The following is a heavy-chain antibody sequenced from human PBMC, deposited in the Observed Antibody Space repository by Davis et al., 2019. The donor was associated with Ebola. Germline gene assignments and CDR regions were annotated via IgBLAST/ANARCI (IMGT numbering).Heavy chain of an antibody. CDR3: ARVRRGRTHVYDSYYYGMDV. Sequence: SETLSLTCTVSGDSLGDNYCCWIRQSPGKGLEWIGEISTRGSTNYNPSLGSRVSISVDTSKSQFSLRLSSVTAADTAVFFCARVRRGRTHVYDSYYYGMDVWGQGTTVTVS. CDR1: GDSLGDNY. V-gene: IGHV4-34*01. J-gene: IGHJ6*02. CDR2: ISTRGST. D-gene: IGHD3-9*01.